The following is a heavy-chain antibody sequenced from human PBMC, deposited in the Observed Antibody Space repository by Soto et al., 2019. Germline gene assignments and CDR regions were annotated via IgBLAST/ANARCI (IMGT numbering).Heavy chain of an antibody. CDR1: GGTFSSYT. J-gene: IGHJ5*02. CDR3: ARDTGGGNYIWFDP. Sequence: SVKVSCKASGGTFSSYTISWVRQAPGQGLEWMGRIIPILGIANYAQKFQGRVTITADKSTSTAYMELSSLRSEDTAVYYCARDTGGGNYIWFDPWGQGTLVTVSS. CDR2: IIPILGIA. V-gene: IGHV1-69*04. D-gene: IGHD1-7*01.